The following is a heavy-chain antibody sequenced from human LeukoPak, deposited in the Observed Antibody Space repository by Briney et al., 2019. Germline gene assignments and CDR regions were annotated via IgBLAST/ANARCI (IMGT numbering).Heavy chain of an antibody. CDR1: GGSISSGDYY. D-gene: IGHD6-13*01. J-gene: IGHJ4*02. Sequence: TLSLTCTVSGGSISSGDYYWSWIRKPPGKGLEWIGYIYYSGSTYYNPSLKSRVTISVDTSKNQFSLKLSSVTAADTAVYYCARDGYSSSWGGIDYWGQGTLVTVSS. CDR2: IYYSGST. CDR3: ARDGYSSSWGGIDY. V-gene: IGHV4-30-4*08.